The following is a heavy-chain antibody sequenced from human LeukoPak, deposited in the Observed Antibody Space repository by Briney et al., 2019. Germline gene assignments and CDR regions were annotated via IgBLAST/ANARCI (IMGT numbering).Heavy chain of an antibody. CDR1: GGSISAGTYY. CDR2: IYTSGST. Sequence: SQTLSLTCTVSGGSISAGTYYWSWIRQPVGKGLEWIGRIYTSGSTNYNPSLKSRVTISVDTSKNQFSLKLSSVTAADTAVYYCASDFSYWGQGILVTVSS. J-gene: IGHJ4*02. CDR3: ASDFSY. V-gene: IGHV4-61*02.